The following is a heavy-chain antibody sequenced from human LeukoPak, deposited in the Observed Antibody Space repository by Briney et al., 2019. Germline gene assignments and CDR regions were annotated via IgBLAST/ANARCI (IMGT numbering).Heavy chain of an antibody. CDR1: GGSISSYY. J-gene: IGHJ5*02. CDR3: ARVGMGCSSTSCYSRFDP. V-gene: IGHV4-4*07. D-gene: IGHD2-2*02. Sequence: PSETLSLTCTVSGGSISSYYWSWIRQPAGKGLEWIGRIYTSGSTNYNPSLKSRVTMSVDTSKNQFSLKLSSVTAADTAVYYCARVGMGCSSTSCYSRFDPWGQGTLVTVPS. CDR2: IYTSGST.